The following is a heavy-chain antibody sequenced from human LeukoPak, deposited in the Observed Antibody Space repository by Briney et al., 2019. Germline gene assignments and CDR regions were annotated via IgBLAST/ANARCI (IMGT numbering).Heavy chain of an antibody. CDR2: IYYSGST. CDR1: GGSFSSYY. Sequence: SETLSLTCTLSGGSFSSYYWSWIRQPPGKGLEWIGYIYYSGSTNYNPSLKSRVTISVDTSKNQFSLKLSSVTATDTAVYYCARHAPDYYDSSGSAAGAYFDYWGQGTLVTVSS. J-gene: IGHJ4*02. D-gene: IGHD3-22*01. V-gene: IGHV4-59*01. CDR3: ARHAPDYYDSSGSAAGAYFDY.